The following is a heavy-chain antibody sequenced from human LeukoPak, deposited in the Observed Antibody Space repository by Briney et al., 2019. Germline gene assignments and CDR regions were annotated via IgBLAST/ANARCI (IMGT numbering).Heavy chain of an antibody. Sequence: GASVKVSCKASGGTFSSYIITWVRQAPGQGLEWMGRIIPIFGTPNYAQKFQGRVTITADKSTSTAYMELSSLRSDDTAVYYCARDRGGIQLWLNYWGQGTLVTVSS. J-gene: IGHJ4*02. D-gene: IGHD5-18*01. CDR1: GGTFSSYI. CDR2: IIPIFGTP. CDR3: ARDRGGIQLWLNY. V-gene: IGHV1-69*06.